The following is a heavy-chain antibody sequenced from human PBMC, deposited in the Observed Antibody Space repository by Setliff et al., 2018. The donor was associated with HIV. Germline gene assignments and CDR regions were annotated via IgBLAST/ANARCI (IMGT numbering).Heavy chain of an antibody. Sequence: GGSLRLSCAASGFTFNKAWMNWVRQAPGKGLEWVGRVKSKIDGGTVDYAAPVKGRFTISTDDSKSIAYLQMNSLKTEDTAVYYCARGVPAVTGYHFDYWGQGTLVTVSS. J-gene: IGHJ4*02. CDR2: VKSKIDGGTV. V-gene: IGHV3-15*07. D-gene: IGHD6-19*01. CDR1: GFTFNKAW. CDR3: ARGVPAVTGYHFDY.